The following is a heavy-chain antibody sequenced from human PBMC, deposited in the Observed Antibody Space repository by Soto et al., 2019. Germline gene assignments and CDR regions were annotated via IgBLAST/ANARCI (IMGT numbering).Heavy chain of an antibody. CDR1: GYTFTTYR. CDR2: INAGSGTT. CDR3: ARTFGYNFERAHWLDS. V-gene: IGHV1-3*01. Sequence: GVLLHVSRKAFGYTFTTYRISWLSQTRGKRLEWMGYINAGSGTTKYSHKFQGRVTIIRDISASTVYMELNSLRSEDTAVYFCARTFGYNFERAHWLDSWGQGALVTAPQ. J-gene: IGHJ5*01. D-gene: IGHD1-20*01.